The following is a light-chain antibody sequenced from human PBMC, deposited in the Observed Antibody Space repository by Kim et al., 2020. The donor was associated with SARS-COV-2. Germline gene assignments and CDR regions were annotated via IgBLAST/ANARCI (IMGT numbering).Light chain of an antibody. CDR3: QQADNFPPT. J-gene: IGKJ4*01. Sequence: SAYVGDRVTITGRARPGIDNVLAWYQQKPGSAPKLLIYAASTLHTGVPSRFSGSGSGTDFTLTISSLQPEDFATYYCQQADNFPPTFGGGTKVDIK. CDR2: AAS. CDR1: PGIDNV. V-gene: IGKV1D-12*01.